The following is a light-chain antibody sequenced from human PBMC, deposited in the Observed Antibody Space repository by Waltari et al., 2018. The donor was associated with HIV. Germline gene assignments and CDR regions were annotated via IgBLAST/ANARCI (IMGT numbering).Light chain of an antibody. Sequence: DIVLTQSPHLLSASVGDTVTITCRASQGIRNYLAWYQRKPGRAPKLLVYGAPTLRDGVPSRFVGSGSGTQFTLTITRLQSDDFATYYCQQETSYPLTFGPGTRVDV. CDR3: QQETSYPLT. CDR1: QGIRNY. V-gene: IGKV1-9*01. CDR2: GAP. J-gene: IGKJ3*01.